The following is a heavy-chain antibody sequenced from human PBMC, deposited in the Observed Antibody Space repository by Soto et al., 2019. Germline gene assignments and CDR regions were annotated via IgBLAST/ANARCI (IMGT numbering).Heavy chain of an antibody. V-gene: IGHV6-1*01. CDR3: ARVGCSGGTCLDGLEV. D-gene: IGHD2-15*01. J-gene: IGHJ6*01. Sequence: PSQTLSLTCAISVYSVSTNSAAWNWIIQSPSRGLEWLGRTYYRSKWYYDYALSVRSRISINPDTYRNQFSLQLSSVTPEDTAVYFCARVGCSGGTCLDGLEVWGQGTTVTVS. CDR1: VYSVSTNSAA. CDR2: TYYRSKWYY.